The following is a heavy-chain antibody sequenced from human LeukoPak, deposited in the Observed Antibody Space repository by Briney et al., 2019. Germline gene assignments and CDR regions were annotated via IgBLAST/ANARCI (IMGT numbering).Heavy chain of an antibody. CDR1: GFTFRSYG. CDR3: AKDLSSGWSLDY. V-gene: IGHV3-30*18. D-gene: IGHD6-13*01. CDR2: ISYDGSNK. J-gene: IGHJ4*02. Sequence: PGRSLGLSCAASGFTFRSYGMHGVRQAPGKGREWGAVISYDGSNKYYADSVKGRFTISRDKSKNTLYLQMNSLRAEDTAVYYCAKDLSSGWSLDYWGQGTLVTVSS.